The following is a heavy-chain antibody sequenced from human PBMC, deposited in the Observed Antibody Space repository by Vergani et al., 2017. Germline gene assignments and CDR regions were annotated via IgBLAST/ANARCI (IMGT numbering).Heavy chain of an antibody. V-gene: IGHV3-48*01. CDR1: GFTFSSYS. CDR3: ARENTYYYGSGSYIVMDV. Sequence: EVQLVESGGGLVQPGGSLRLSCAASGFTFSSYSMNWVRQAPGKGLEWVSYISSSSSTIYYADSVKGRFTISRDNAKNSLYLQMNSLRAEDTAVYYCARENTYYYGSGSYIVMDVWGQGTTVTVSS. J-gene: IGHJ6*02. D-gene: IGHD3-10*01. CDR2: ISSSSSTI.